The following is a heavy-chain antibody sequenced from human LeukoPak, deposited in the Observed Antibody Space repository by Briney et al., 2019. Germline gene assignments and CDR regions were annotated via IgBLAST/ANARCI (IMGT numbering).Heavy chain of an antibody. J-gene: IGHJ4*02. V-gene: IGHV3-30*02. Sequence: DGSNKYYADSVKGRFAISGHNSKNTLYLQMNSLRAEDTAVYYCAKDFSDIVVVAGIQAPDYWGQGTLVTVSS. D-gene: IGHD2-2*01. CDR2: DGSNK. CDR3: AKDFSDIVVVAGIQAPDY.